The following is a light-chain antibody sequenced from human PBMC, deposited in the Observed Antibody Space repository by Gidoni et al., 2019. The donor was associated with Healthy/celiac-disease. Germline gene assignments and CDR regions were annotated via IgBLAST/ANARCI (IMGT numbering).Light chain of an antibody. CDR2: DAS. J-gene: IGKJ5*01. Sequence: EIVLTQSPATLSFSPGERATLSCRASQSVSSYLAWYQQKPGQAPRLLIYDASKRATGIPARFSGSGSGTDFTLTISSLEPEDFAVYYCHHRSNWPPKITFXQXTRLEIK. CDR1: QSVSSY. V-gene: IGKV3-11*01. CDR3: HHRSNWPPKIT.